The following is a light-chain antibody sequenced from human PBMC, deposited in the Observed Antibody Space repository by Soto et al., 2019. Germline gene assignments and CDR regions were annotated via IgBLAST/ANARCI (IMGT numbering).Light chain of an antibody. CDR1: QSVSSSY. J-gene: IGKJ2*02. CDR3: QQYFPGT. Sequence: EIVLTQSPGTLSLSPGERATLSCRASQSVSSSYLAWYQQKPGQAPRLLIYGASSRATGIPDRFSGSGSGTDFTLTISRLEPEDFAVYYCQQYFPGTFGQGTKLEIK. CDR2: GAS. V-gene: IGKV3-20*01.